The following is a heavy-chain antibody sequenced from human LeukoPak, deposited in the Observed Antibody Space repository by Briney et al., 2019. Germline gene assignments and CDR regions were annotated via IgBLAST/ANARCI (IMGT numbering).Heavy chain of an antibody. Sequence: GGSLRLSCAASGFTFSSYNMNWVRQAPGKGLEWVSSISSTSSYIYYADSVKGRFTISRDNVKNSLYLRMNSLRAEDTAVYYCARDLTVAQEYYFDYWGQGTLVTVSS. V-gene: IGHV3-21*01. CDR2: ISSTSSYI. CDR1: GFTFSSYN. J-gene: IGHJ4*02. CDR3: ARDLTVAQEYYFDY.